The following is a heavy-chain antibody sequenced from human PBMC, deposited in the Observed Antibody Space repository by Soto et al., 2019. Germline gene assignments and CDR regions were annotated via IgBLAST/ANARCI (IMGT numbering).Heavy chain of an antibody. CDR2: INHSGST. CDR1: GGSFSGYY. D-gene: IGHD4-4*01. Sequence: PSETLSLTCAVYGGSFSGYYWSWIRQPPGKGLEWIGEINHSGSTNYNPSLKSRVTISVDTSKNQFSLKLSSVTAADTAVYYCARGPTTLFDYWGQGTLVTVSS. J-gene: IGHJ4*02. CDR3: ARGPTTLFDY. V-gene: IGHV4-34*01.